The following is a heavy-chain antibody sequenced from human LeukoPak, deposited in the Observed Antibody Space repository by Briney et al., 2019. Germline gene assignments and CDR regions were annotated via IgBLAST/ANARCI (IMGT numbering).Heavy chain of an antibody. Sequence: SETLSLTCTVSGCSFNSYYWSWIRQPPGKGLEWIGYISYTGGETNYNPSLKSRLTISIDTSKNQFSLMLTSVTAADTAVYYCARQPGGTAAFDIWAQGTMVTVSS. V-gene: IGHV4-59*08. CDR3: ARQPGGTAAFDI. CDR1: GCSFNSYY. J-gene: IGHJ3*02. CDR2: ISYTGGET. D-gene: IGHD1-14*01.